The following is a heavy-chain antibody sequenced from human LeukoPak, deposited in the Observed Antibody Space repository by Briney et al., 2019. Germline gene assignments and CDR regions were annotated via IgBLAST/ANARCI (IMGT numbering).Heavy chain of an antibody. CDR3: ARESGDYGSADMPGYYYYMDV. Sequence: GGSLRLSCAASRFTFSSYDMHWVRQAPGKGLEWVAKIKEDGTEKYYVGSVEGRFTISRDNARNTLFLQMNSLRVEDTAVYFCARESGDYGSADMPGYYYYMDVWAKGTTVIVSS. V-gene: IGHV3-7*01. D-gene: IGHD3-10*01. J-gene: IGHJ6*03. CDR1: RFTFSSYD. CDR2: IKEDGTEK.